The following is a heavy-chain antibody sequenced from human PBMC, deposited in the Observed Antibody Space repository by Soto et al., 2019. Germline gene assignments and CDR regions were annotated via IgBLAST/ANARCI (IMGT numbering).Heavy chain of an antibody. CDR2: IYPGDHET. V-gene: IGHV5-51*01. Sequence: GESLKISCQCSGYTFSNFRIGWLRQLPGKGLEWMGIIYPGDHETRYSPSFHGKVTISADKSINTAYLQWNSLEASDTAFYFCARSPRSSPYFDYWGQGALVTVSS. J-gene: IGHJ4*02. CDR1: GYTFSNFR. CDR3: ARSPRSSPYFDY. D-gene: IGHD6-13*01.